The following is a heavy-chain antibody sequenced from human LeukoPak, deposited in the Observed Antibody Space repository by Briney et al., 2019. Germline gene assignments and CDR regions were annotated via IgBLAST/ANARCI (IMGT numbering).Heavy chain of an antibody. CDR2: MNPNSGNT. V-gene: IGHV1-8*01. CDR3: AADSEGAVYFDY. J-gene: IGHJ4*02. D-gene: IGHD1-26*01. Sequence: ASVKVSCKASGYTFTSYDINWVRQATGQGLEWMGWMNPNSGNTGYAQKFQERVTITRDMSTSTAYMELSSLRSEDTAVYYCAADSEGAVYFDYWGQGTLVTVSS. CDR1: GYTFTSYD.